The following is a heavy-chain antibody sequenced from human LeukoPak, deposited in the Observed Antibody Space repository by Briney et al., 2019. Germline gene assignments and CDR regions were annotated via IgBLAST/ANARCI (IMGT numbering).Heavy chain of an antibody. D-gene: IGHD3-3*01. CDR2: ISSSGSTI. V-gene: IGHV3-48*03. CDR3: VGRFLEWSDD. Sequence: PGGSLRLSCAAPGFTLSSYGISWVRQAPGKGLEWVSYISSSGSTIYYADSVKGRFTISRDNAKNSLYLQMNSLRAEDTAVYYCVGRFLEWSDDWGQGTLVTVSS. CDR1: GFTLSSYG. J-gene: IGHJ4*02.